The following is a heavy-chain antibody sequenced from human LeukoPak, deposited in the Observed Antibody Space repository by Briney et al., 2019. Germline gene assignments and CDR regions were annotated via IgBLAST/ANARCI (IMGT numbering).Heavy chain of an antibody. CDR3: ARDEGAAGTTVNFDY. Sequence: PGGSLRLSCTAYGFTFSSYSMNWVRQAPGKGLEWVSSISSSSSYIYYADSVKGRFTISRDNAKNSLYLQMNSLRAEDTAVYYCARDEGAAGTTVNFDYWGQGTLVTVSS. CDR1: GFTFSSYS. J-gene: IGHJ4*02. CDR2: ISSSSSYI. V-gene: IGHV3-21*01. D-gene: IGHD6-13*01.